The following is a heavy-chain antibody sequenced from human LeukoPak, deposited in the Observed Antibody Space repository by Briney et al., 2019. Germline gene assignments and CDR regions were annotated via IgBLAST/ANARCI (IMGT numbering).Heavy chain of an antibody. V-gene: IGHV3-48*03. CDR3: VGGRLLRSTKYFDY. J-gene: IGHJ4*02. D-gene: IGHD2-21*02. Sequence: GGSLSLSCAASGFPVNKYEMHWVRQAPGKGLEWVSYIDAGATSTNYADSVWGRFTLSRDNAQNSVHLQMNSLRDEDTAVYYCVGGRLLRSTKYFDYWGQGALVTVSS. CDR1: GFPVNKYE. CDR2: IDAGATST.